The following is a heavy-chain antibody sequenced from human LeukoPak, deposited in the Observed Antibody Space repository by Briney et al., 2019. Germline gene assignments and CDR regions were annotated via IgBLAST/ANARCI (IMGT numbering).Heavy chain of an antibody. D-gene: IGHD3-16*01. CDR3: TRGAGWLIDY. J-gene: IGHJ4*02. Sequence: PSETLSLTCTVSDDSISDYYRGWIRQPPGKGLEWIGYFYNSGRSTYNPSLRSRVTISADTSKNHFSLKLNSVTTADTAVYYCTRGAGWLIDYWGQGILVTVSS. CDR2: FYNSGRS. V-gene: IGHV4-59*01. CDR1: DDSISDYY.